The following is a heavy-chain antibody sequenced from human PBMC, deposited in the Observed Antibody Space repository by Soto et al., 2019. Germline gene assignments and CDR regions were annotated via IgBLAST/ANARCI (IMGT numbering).Heavy chain of an antibody. CDR1: GGSISGYY. Sequence: SETLSLTCTVSGGSISGYYWSWIRQPPGKGLEWIGYMYNTGTSKYNPSLKSRVTISVDSSKNQFSLRLGSVTAADTAVYYCARLNGYCISTNCHGYYGMAVWGQGTTVTVSS. CDR2: MYNTGTS. J-gene: IGHJ6*02. CDR3: ARLNGYCISTNCHGYYGMAV. D-gene: IGHD2-2*03. V-gene: IGHV4-59*08.